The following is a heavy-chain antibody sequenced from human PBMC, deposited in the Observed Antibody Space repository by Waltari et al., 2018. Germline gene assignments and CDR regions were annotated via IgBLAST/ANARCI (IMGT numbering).Heavy chain of an antibody. CDR2: INHSGST. V-gene: IGHV4-34*01. Sequence: QVQLQQWGAGLLKPSETLSLTCAVYGGSFSGYYWSWIRQPPGKGLAWIGEINHSGSTNYNPSLKSRVTISVDTSKNHFSLKLSSVTAADTAVYYCARKSITIFGVVIRRAPYYFAYWGQGTLVTVSS. D-gene: IGHD3-3*01. CDR1: GGSFSGYY. CDR3: ARKSITIFGVVIRRAPYYFAY. J-gene: IGHJ4*02.